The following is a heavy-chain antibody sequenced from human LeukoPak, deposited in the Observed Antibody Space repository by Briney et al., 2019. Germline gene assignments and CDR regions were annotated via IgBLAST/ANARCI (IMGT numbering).Heavy chain of an antibody. CDR2: IYSGGST. CDR3: ARMLRAVAGKLHDAFDI. J-gene: IGHJ3*02. V-gene: IGHV3-66*01. CDR1: GFTVSSNY. Sequence: GGSLRLSCAASGFTVSSNYMSWARQAPGKGLEWVSVIYSGGSTYYADSVKGRFTISRDNSKNTLYLQMNSLRAEDTAVYCCARMLRAVAGKLHDAFDIWGQGTMVTVSS. D-gene: IGHD6-19*01.